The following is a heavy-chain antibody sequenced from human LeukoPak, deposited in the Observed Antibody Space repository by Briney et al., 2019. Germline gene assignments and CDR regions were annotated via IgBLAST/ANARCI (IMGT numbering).Heavy chain of an antibody. CDR3: ASTTSDYGVDY. CDR2: IYYSGST. V-gene: IGHV4-39*07. CDR1: GGSISSSSSY. Sequence: SETLSLTCTVSGGSISSSSSYWAWIRQPPGTGLEWIGSIYYSGSTYYNPSLKSRVTISVDTSKNQFSLKLSSVTAADTAVYYCASTTSDYGVDYWGQGTLVTVSS. J-gene: IGHJ4*02. D-gene: IGHD4-17*01.